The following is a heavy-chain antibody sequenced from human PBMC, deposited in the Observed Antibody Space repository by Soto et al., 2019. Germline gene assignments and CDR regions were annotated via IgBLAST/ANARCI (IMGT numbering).Heavy chain of an antibody. J-gene: IGHJ6*02. CDR2: IYYSGNT. CDR1: GGSISSGYYY. V-gene: IGHV4-30-4*01. Sequence: SETLSLTCSVSGGSISSGYYYWSWIRQPPGQGREWIGNIYYSGNTYYNPSLKSRLIISIDTSKNQFSLKVGSVTAADTAVYYCARDDCSSTSCREYYYYGMDVWGQGTTVTVSS. D-gene: IGHD2-2*01. CDR3: ARDDCSSTSCREYYYYGMDV.